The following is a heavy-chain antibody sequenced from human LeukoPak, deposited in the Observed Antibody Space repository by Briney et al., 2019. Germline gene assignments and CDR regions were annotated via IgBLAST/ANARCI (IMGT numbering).Heavy chain of an antibody. CDR1: GGSISSYY. CDR2: IYSSGST. CDR3: ARARSGSLDY. Sequence: SETLSLTCTASGGSISSYYWSWIRQPAGKGLEWVGRIYSSGSTNDNPSLKSRVTMSVDTSKNQFSLKLTSVTAADTAVYYCARARSGSLDYWGQGTLVTVSS. J-gene: IGHJ4*02. D-gene: IGHD1-26*01. V-gene: IGHV4-4*07.